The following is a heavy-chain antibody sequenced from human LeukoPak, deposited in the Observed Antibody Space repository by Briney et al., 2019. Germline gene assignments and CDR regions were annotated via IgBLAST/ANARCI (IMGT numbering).Heavy chain of an antibody. CDR2: INPNSGGT. CDR3: ARMGGRSWRNWFDP. J-gene: IGHJ5*02. V-gene: IGHV1-2*02. CDR1: GYTFTGYY. D-gene: IGHD1-26*01. Sequence: ASVKVSCKASGYTFTGYYMHWVRQAPGQGLEWMGWINPNSGGTNYAQKFQGRVTMTRDTSISTAYMELSRLRSDDTAVYYCARMGGRSWRNWFDPWGQGTLVTVSS.